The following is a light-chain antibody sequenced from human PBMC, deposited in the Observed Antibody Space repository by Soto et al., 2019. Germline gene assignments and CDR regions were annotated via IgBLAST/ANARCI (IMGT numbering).Light chain of an antibody. CDR3: ETWDSNTRV. CDR1: SGHSTYS. V-gene: IGLV4-60*02. Sequence: QSVLTQSSSASASLGSSVKLTCTLSSGHSTYSIAWHQQQPGKAPRYLMKLEGSGSYNKGSGVPDRFSGSSSGADRYLTISTLQFEDEADYYCETWDSNTRVFGGGTKLTVL. CDR2: LEGSGSY. J-gene: IGLJ3*02.